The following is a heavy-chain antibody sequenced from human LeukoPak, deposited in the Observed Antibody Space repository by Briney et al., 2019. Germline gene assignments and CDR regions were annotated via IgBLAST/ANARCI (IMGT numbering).Heavy chain of an antibody. CDR1: GCTFSSYW. Sequence: GGSLRLSCAASGCTFSSYWMHWVRQAPGKGLVWVSRINSDGSSTSYADSVKGRFTISRDNAKNTLYLQMNSLRAEDTAVYYCARGPYDYIWGSYPAIDYWGQGTLVTVSS. CDR2: INSDGSST. V-gene: IGHV3-74*01. CDR3: ARGPYDYIWGSYPAIDY. J-gene: IGHJ4*02. D-gene: IGHD3-16*02.